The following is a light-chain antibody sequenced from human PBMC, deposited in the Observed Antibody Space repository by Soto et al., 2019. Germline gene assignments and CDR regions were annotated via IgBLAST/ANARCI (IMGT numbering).Light chain of an antibody. J-gene: IGKJ2*01. CDR1: QSALYSSNNKNY. V-gene: IGKV4-1*01. Sequence: DIVMTQSPDSLAVSLGERATINCKSSQSALYSSNNKNYLAWYQQKPGQPPKLLIYWASTRESGVPDRFSGSGSGTDFTLTISSLQAEDVAVYYCQQYYSTPHTFGQGTKLEIK. CDR2: WAS. CDR3: QQYYSTPHT.